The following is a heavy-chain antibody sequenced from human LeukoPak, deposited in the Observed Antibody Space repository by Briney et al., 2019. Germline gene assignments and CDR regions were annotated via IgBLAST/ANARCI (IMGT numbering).Heavy chain of an antibody. Sequence: SETLSLTCTVSGASISSNNYYWGWVRQPPGKGLEWIGNIHSSGNTYYNASLKSRVNIYIDTSKNQFSLNRSSVAAADTAVCYCANSGGSGLIDYWGQGTLVTVSS. CDR2: IHSSGNT. D-gene: IGHD1-26*01. J-gene: IGHJ4*02. CDR1: GASISSNNYY. V-gene: IGHV4-39*01. CDR3: ANSGGSGLIDY.